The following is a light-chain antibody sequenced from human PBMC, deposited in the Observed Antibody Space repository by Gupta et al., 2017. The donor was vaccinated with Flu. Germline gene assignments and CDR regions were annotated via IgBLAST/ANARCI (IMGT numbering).Light chain of an antibody. CDR2: KAS. CDR1: QSISSC. Sequence: DIQMTQSPSTLSASLGDRVTITCRASQSISSCLAWYPQKPWKAPKFLIYKASSLESGVPSRFSGSGSGTEFTITISSLQHDDFATYYCQQYNSYPFTFGPGTKVDIK. V-gene: IGKV1-5*03. CDR3: QQYNSYPFT. J-gene: IGKJ3*01.